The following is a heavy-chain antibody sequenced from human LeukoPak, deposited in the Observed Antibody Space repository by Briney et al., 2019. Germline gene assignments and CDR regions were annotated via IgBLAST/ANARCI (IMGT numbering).Heavy chain of an antibody. J-gene: IGHJ3*02. D-gene: IGHD3-10*01. Sequence: SETLSLTCAVYGGSFSGYYWSWIRQPPGKGLEWIGRIYTSGSTNYNPSLKSRVTMSVDTSKNQFSLKLSSVTAADTAVYYCARGLITMVRGVIMDDAFDIWGQGTMVTVSS. V-gene: IGHV4-59*10. CDR1: GGSFSGYY. CDR3: ARGLITMVRGVIMDDAFDI. CDR2: IYTSGST.